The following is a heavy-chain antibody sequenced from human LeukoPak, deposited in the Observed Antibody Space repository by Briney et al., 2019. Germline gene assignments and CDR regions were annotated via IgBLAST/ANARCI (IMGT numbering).Heavy chain of an antibody. J-gene: IGHJ4*02. CDR3: ASNLVWSGSIFDY. Sequence: WASVKVSCKASGYTFTSYYMHWVRQAPGQGLEWMGIINPSGGSTSYAQKFQGRVTMTRDMSTCTVYMELSSLRSEDTAVYYCASNLVWSGSIFDYWGQGTLVTVSS. CDR1: GYTFTSYY. CDR2: INPSGGST. D-gene: IGHD3-3*01. V-gene: IGHV1-46*01.